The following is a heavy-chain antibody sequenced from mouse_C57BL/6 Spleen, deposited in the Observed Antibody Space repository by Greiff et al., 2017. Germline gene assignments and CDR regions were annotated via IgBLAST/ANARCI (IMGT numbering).Heavy chain of an antibody. CDR3: ARREVTTVGATGYFDV. CDR1: GYTFTSYW. D-gene: IGHD1-1*01. V-gene: IGHV1-72*01. J-gene: IGHJ1*03. Sequence: QVKLQQPGAEFVKPGASVKLSCKASGYTFTSYWMHWVKQRPGRGLEWIGRIDPNSGGTKYNEKFKSKATLTVDKPSSTAYMQLSSLTSEDSAVYYWARREVTTVGATGYFDVWGTGTTVTVSS. CDR2: IDPNSGGT.